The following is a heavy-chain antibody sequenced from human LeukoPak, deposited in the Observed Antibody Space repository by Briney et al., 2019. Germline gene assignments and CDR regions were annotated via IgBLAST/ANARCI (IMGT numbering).Heavy chain of an antibody. CDR1: GGTFSSYA. V-gene: IGHV1-69*06. CDR3: ARDRLQYYYGSGSYYNPGDAFDI. J-gene: IGHJ3*02. D-gene: IGHD3-10*01. Sequence: SVKVSCKASGGTFSSYAISWVRQAPGQGFEWMGGIIPIFGTANYAQKFQGRVTITADKSTSTAYMELSSLRSEDTAVYYCARDRLQYYYGSGSYYNPGDAFDIWGQGTMVTVSS. CDR2: IIPIFGTA.